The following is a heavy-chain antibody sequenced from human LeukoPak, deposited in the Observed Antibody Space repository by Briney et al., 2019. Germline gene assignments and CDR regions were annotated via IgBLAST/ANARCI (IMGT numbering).Heavy chain of an antibody. V-gene: IGHV3-33*01. CDR1: GFTFSSYG. D-gene: IGHD3-10*01. Sequence: PGRSLRLSCAASGFTFSSYGMHWVRQAPGKGLERVAVIWYDGSNKYYADSVKGRFTISRDNSKNTLYLQMNSLRAEDTAVYYCARDIWMVRGVPDYWGQGTLVTVSS. CDR2: IWYDGSNK. CDR3: ARDIWMVRGVPDY. J-gene: IGHJ4*02.